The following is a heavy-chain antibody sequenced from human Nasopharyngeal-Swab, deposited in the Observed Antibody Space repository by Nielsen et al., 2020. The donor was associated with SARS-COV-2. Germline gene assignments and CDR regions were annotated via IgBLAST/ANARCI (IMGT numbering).Heavy chain of an antibody. CDR2: IYNDGSVT. CDR3: ARADLLLGGSLDI. V-gene: IGHV3-74*03. CDR1: RFTFSSYW. Sequence: GESPKIPCAASRFTFSSYWLYWGRQGPGKGLVLVSRIYNDGSVTTYADSAKGRFTISRDNAKNTVYLQMNSLRAEDTAVYYCARADLLLGGSLDIWGQGTTVTVSS. J-gene: IGHJ3*02. D-gene: IGHD1-26*01.